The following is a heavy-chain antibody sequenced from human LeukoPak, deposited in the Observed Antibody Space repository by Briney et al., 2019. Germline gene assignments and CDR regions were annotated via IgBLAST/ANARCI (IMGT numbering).Heavy chain of an antibody. CDR1: GFTFSSYM. J-gene: IGHJ3*02. CDR3: AQAYCSGGSCYSGDAFDI. V-gene: IGHV3-48*01. Sequence: GGSLRLSCVASGFTFSSYMMHWVRQAPGKGLEWVSYISTSSTTIYYADSVKGRFTISRDNAKNSLYLQMNSLRAEDTAVYYCAQAYCSGGSCYSGDAFDIWGQGTMVTVSS. CDR2: ISTSSTTI. D-gene: IGHD2-15*01.